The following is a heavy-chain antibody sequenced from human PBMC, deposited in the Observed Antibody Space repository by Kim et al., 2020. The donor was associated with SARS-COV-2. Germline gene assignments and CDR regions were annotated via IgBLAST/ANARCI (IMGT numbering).Heavy chain of an antibody. D-gene: IGHD6-19*01. J-gene: IGHJ4*02. Sequence: AQKFQGRVTITADESTSTAYMELSSLRSEDTAVYYCARALGIAVAGPFDYWGQGTLVTVSS. V-gene: IGHV1-69*01. CDR3: ARALGIAVAGPFDY.